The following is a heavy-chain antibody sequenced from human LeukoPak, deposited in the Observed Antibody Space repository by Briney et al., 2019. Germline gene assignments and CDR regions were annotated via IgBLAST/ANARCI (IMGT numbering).Heavy chain of an antibody. Sequence: SETLSLTCTVSGYSISSGYFWGWIRQPPGKGLEWIGTIYNSGSTYYNASLESRVTISVDTSKDQFSLKLSSVTAADTAVYYCARAYSSSWYFNWFDPWGQGTLVTVSS. J-gene: IGHJ5*02. CDR2: IYNSGST. V-gene: IGHV4-38-2*02. CDR1: GYSISSGYF. D-gene: IGHD6-13*01. CDR3: ARAYSSSWYFNWFDP.